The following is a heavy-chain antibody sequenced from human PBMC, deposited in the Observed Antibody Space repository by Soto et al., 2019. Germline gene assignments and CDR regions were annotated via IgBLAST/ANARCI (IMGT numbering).Heavy chain of an antibody. Sequence: GGSLRLSCAAAGFTFSGYWMHWVRQAPGKGLEWVSVIYSGGSTYYPDSVKGRFTVSRENAKNSLYLQMNSLRAGDTAVYYCARDGGGNYGGYYYHGMDVWGQGTTVTVS. CDR2: IYSGGST. J-gene: IGHJ6*02. CDR3: ARDGGGNYGGYYYHGMDV. CDR1: GFTFSGYW. V-gene: IGHV3-13*01. D-gene: IGHD4-17*01.